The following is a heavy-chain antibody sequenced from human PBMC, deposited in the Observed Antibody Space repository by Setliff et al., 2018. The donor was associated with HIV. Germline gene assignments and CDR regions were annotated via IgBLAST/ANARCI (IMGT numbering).Heavy chain of an antibody. CDR1: GGTFSSYA. CDR3: ARPPPHSSSWYYLDY. CDR2: IIPILGIA. J-gene: IGHJ4*02. V-gene: IGHV1-69*10. D-gene: IGHD6-13*01. Sequence: GASVKVSCKASGGTFSSYAISWVRQAPGQGLEWMGGIIPILGIANYAQKFQGRVTITADKSTSTAYMELSSLRSEDTAVYYCARPPPHSSSWYYLDYWGQGTLVTVSS.